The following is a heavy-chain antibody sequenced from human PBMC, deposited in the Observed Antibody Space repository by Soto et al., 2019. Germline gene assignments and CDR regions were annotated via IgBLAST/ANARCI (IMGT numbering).Heavy chain of an antibody. CDR1: GFTFSSYA. D-gene: IGHD6-13*01. CDR2: ISGSGDST. Sequence: EVQLLESGGGVVQPGGSLRLSCAASGFTFSSYAMSWVRQAPGKGLEWVSVISGSGDSTYYADSVRGRFTISRHNSKNTLYLQMNSLRAEDTAGYYCAQDRDGAAAGPTNFYGLDVWGQGTTVTVSS. V-gene: IGHV3-23*01. CDR3: AQDRDGAAAGPTNFYGLDV. J-gene: IGHJ6*02.